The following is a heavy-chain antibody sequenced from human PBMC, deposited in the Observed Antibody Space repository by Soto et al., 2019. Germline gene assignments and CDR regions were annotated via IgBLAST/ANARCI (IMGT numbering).Heavy chain of an antibody. V-gene: IGHV1-69*02. Sequence: QVQLVESGAEVKKPGSSVRVSCKASGDTFTYYSINWVPQAPGLGIEWMGRINPILSMSNYAQRFQGRVTMTADKSTSTAYMELSSLRSEDTAMYYCASSYGSGYRAFDYWGQGALVTVSS. J-gene: IGHJ4*02. CDR1: GDTFTYYS. D-gene: IGHD5-18*01. CDR2: INPILSMS. CDR3: ASSYGSGYRAFDY.